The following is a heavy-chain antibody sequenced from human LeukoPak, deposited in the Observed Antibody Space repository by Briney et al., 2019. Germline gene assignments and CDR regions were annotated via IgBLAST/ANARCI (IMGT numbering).Heavy chain of an antibody. J-gene: IGHJ4*02. CDR3: AKVQQWLVQGYFDY. Sequence: GGSLRLSCAASGFTSSSYAMSWVRQAPGKGLEWASAISGSGGSTYYADSVKGRFTISRDNSKNTLYLQMNSLRAEDTAVYYCAKVQQWLVQGYFDYWGQGTLVTVSS. CDR1: GFTSSSYA. V-gene: IGHV3-23*01. CDR2: ISGSGGST. D-gene: IGHD6-19*01.